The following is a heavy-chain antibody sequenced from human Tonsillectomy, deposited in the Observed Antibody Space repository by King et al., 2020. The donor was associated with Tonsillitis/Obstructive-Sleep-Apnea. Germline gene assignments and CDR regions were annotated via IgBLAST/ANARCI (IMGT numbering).Heavy chain of an antibody. Sequence: QLVQSGAEVKKPGASVKISCKASGYTFTSYAMHWVRQAPGQRLEWMGWINAANGNTKSSQNFQGRVSITRDTSASTAYMERSSLRSEDTAVYYCARDEDYWGQGTLVTVSS. CDR3: ARDEDY. CDR1: GYTFTSYA. J-gene: IGHJ4*02. CDR2: INAANGNT. V-gene: IGHV1-3*01.